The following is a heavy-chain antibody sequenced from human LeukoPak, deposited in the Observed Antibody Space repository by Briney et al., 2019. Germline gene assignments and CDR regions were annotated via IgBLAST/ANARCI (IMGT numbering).Heavy chain of an antibody. V-gene: IGHV3-21*01. CDR3: ARAGEVVPAAMQAYDVFDI. Sequence: GGSLRLSCAASGFTFSSYSMNWVRQAPGKGLEWVSSISSSSSYIYYADSVKGRFTISRDNAKNSLYLQMNSLRAEDTAVYYCARAGEVVPAAMQAYDVFDIWGQGTMVTVSS. J-gene: IGHJ3*02. D-gene: IGHD2-2*01. CDR2: ISSSSSYI. CDR1: GFTFSSYS.